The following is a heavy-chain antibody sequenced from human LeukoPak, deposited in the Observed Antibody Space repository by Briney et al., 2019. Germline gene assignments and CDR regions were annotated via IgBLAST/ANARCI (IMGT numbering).Heavy chain of an antibody. V-gene: IGHV3-30*02. CDR3: AKLLYYYDSSQPY. CDR1: GFTFSSYV. CDR2: IRHDGSNK. J-gene: IGHJ4*02. Sequence: GGSLRLSCAASGFTFSSYVMHWVRQAPGKGLEWVAFIRHDGSNKYYADSVKGRFTISRDNSKNTLYLQMNSLRAEDTAVYYCAKLLYYYDSSQPYWGQGTLVTVSS. D-gene: IGHD3-22*01.